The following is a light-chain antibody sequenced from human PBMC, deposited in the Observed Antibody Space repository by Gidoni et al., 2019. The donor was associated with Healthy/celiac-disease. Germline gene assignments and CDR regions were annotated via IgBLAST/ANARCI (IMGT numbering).Light chain of an antibody. CDR1: QSVSSN. J-gene: IGKJ1*01. CDR3: QQYNNWPRAT. CDR2: GAS. Sequence: EIVMTQSPATLSVSPGERATLSCRASQSVSSNLAWYHQKPGQAPRLLIYGASTRATGIPARFSGSGSGTEFTLTISSLKSEDLAVYYCQQYNNWPRATFGQGTKVEIK. V-gene: IGKV3-15*01.